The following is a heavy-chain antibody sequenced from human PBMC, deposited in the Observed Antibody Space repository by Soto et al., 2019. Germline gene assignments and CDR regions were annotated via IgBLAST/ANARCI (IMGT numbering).Heavy chain of an antibody. CDR3: ARGWDSYPLDY. Sequence: ASVKVSCKASGYTFTGYYMHWVRQAPGQGLEWMGWINPICGNTNYAQKFQGRVTITEDESTSTAYMELSSRRSEDTAVYYCARGWDSYPLDYWGQGTLVTVSS. CDR1: GYTFTGYY. V-gene: IGHV1-2*02. CDR2: INPICGNT. D-gene: IGHD5-18*01. J-gene: IGHJ4*02.